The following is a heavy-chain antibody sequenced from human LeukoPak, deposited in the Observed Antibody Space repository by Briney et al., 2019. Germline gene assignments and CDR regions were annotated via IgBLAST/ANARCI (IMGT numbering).Heavy chain of an antibody. CDR2: IYHSGST. Sequence: SETLSLTCAVSGYSISSGYYWGWIRQPPGKGLEWIGSIYHSGSTYYNPSLKSRDTISVDTSKNQFSLKLSSVTAADTAVYYCARDYGDYGAPFDYWGQGTLVTVSS. CDR1: GYSISSGYY. CDR3: ARDYGDYGAPFDY. J-gene: IGHJ4*02. V-gene: IGHV4-38-2*02. D-gene: IGHD4-17*01.